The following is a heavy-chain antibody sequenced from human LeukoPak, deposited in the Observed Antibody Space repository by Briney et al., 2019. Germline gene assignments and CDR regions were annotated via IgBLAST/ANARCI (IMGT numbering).Heavy chain of an antibody. CDR3: AINPGDYDDFDY. V-gene: IGHV3-23*01. J-gene: IGHJ4*02. Sequence: GGSLRLSCAASGFTFSSYAMTWVRQAPGKGLEWVSAISGPGGAPFYADSVKGRFTISRDNSNNMLYLQMNSLRADDTALYYCAINPGDYDDFDYWGQGTLVTVSS. D-gene: IGHD4-17*01. CDR1: GFTFSSYA. CDR2: ISGPGGAP.